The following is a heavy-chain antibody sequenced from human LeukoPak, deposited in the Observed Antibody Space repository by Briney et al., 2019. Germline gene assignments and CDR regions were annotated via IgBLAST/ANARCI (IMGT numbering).Heavy chain of an antibody. CDR1: GFTFSSYG. V-gene: IGHV3-53*01. CDR2: IYSGGST. D-gene: IGHD3-10*01. Sequence: VGSPRLSCAASGFTFSSYGMSWVRQAPGKGLEWVSVIYSGGSTYYADSVKGRFTISRDNSKNTLYLQMNSLRAEDTAVYYCARVTSYFPGGNWFDPWGQGTLVTVSS. CDR3: ARVTSYFPGGNWFDP. J-gene: IGHJ5*02.